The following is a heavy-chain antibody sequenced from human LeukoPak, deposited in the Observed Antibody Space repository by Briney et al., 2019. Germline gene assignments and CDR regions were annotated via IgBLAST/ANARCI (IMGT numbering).Heavy chain of an antibody. Sequence: SETLSLTCTVSGGSISSGGHYWSWIRQHPGKGLEWIGYIYYSGSTYYNPSLKSRVTISVDTSKSQFSLKLSSVTAADTAVYYCARESYDSSGYYWFDPWGQGTLVTVSS. CDR2: IYYSGST. D-gene: IGHD3-22*01. CDR3: ARESYDSSGYYWFDP. V-gene: IGHV4-31*03. CDR1: GGSISSGGHY. J-gene: IGHJ5*02.